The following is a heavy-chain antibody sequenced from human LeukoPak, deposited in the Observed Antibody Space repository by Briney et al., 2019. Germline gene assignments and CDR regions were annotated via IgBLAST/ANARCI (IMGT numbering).Heavy chain of an antibody. V-gene: IGHV3-30-3*01. CDR3: ASDVQVYYDSSGYFYSVDY. CDR1: GFTFSSYA. J-gene: IGHJ4*02. CDR2: ISYDGSNK. Sequence: PGRSLRLSCAASGFTFSSYAMHWVRQAPGKGLEWVAVISYDGSNKYYADSVKGRFTISRDSSKNTLYLQMNSLRAEDTAVYYCASDVQVYYDSSGYFYSVDYWGQGTLVTVSS. D-gene: IGHD3-22*01.